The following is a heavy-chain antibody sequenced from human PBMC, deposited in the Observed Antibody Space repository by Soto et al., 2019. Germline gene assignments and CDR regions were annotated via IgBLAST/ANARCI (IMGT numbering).Heavy chain of an antibody. CDR1: GFTFSGSA. D-gene: IGHD5-12*01. CDR2: IRSKANSYAT. J-gene: IGHJ6*03. CDR3: TRAGSGYGGFDYYYMDV. Sequence: GGSLRLSCAASGFTFSGSAMHWVRQASGKGLEWVGRIRSKANSYATAYAGSVKGRFTISRDDSNNTAYLQMNSLKTEDTAVYYCTRAGSGYGGFDYYYMDVWGKGTTVTVSS. V-gene: IGHV3-73*01.